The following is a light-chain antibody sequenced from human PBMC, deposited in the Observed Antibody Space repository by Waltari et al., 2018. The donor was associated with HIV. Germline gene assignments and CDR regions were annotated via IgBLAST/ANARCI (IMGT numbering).Light chain of an antibody. V-gene: IGLV3-21*01. Sequence: SSVLTQPPSVSAAPGRTATIHCGGNNIGEKRVHWYQQKPGQAPVLVINYDDARPSGIPERFSGSNSGNTATLTISRVESGDEADYYCQAWDSTSDHSVFGTGTKFTVL. CDR2: YDD. CDR1: NIGEKR. CDR3: QAWDSTSDHSV. J-gene: IGLJ1*01.